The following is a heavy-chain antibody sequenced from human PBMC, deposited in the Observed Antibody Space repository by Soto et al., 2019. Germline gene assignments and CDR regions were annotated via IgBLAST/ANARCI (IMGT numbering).Heavy chain of an antibody. CDR2: INSDGSST. V-gene: IGHV3-74*01. CDR1: GFTFSSYW. D-gene: IGHD1-26*01. J-gene: IGHJ5*02. CDR3: GRATSVGRFEP. Sequence: GGSLRLSCAASGFTFSSYWMHWVRQAPGKGLVWVSRINSDGSSTSYADSVKGRFTISRDNAKNTLYLQMNSLRAEDTAVYYCGRATSVGRFEPWGQGNLGTVPS.